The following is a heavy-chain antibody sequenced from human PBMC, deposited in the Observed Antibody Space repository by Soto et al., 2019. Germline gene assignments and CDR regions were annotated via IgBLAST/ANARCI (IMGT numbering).Heavy chain of an antibody. J-gene: IGHJ4*02. CDR2: IIPIFGTA. CDR3: AAHAGQQLTHFDY. CDR1: GGTFSSYA. Sequence: QVQLVQSGAEVKKPGSSVKVSCKASGGTFSSYAISWVRQAPGQGLEWMGGIIPIFGTASYAQKFQGRVTSTAAESTSTAYMELSSLRSEDTAVYYCAAHAGQQLTHFDYWGQGTLVTVSS. V-gene: IGHV1-69*12. D-gene: IGHD6-13*01.